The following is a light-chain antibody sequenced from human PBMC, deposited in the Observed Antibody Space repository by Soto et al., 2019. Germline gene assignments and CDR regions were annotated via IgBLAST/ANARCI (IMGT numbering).Light chain of an antibody. CDR1: QSVLHSNGYNY. CDR2: WAS. J-gene: IGKJ5*01. V-gene: IGKV2-28*01. Sequence: DIVMTQSPLSLPVTPGEPASISCRSSQSVLHSNGYNYLDWYQQKSGQPPKLLIYWASTRDSGVPDRFSGGGSGTDFTLTISSLQAEDVAVYYCQQYDSVPITFGQGTRLEIK. CDR3: QQYDSVPIT.